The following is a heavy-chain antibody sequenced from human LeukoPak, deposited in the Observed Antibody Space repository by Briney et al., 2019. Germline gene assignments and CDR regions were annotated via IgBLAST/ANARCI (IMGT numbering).Heavy chain of an antibody. Sequence: HPGGSLRLSCAASGFTFSSYAMSWVRQAPGKGLEWVSAISGSGGSTYYADSVKGRFTISRDNSKNTLYLQMNSLRAEDTAVYYCAKHHVPYDFWSGSQINYGMDVWGQGATVTVSS. CDR3: AKHHVPYDFWSGSQINYGMDV. CDR2: ISGSGGST. V-gene: IGHV3-23*01. D-gene: IGHD3-3*01. J-gene: IGHJ6*02. CDR1: GFTFSSYA.